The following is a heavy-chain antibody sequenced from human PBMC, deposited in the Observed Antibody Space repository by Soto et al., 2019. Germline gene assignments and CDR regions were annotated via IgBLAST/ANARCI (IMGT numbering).Heavy chain of an antibody. D-gene: IGHD4-17*01. CDR2: IPGSADST. Sequence: GGSLRLSCVASGFIFSSLAMSWVRQAPGKGLEWVSAIPGSADSTYYADSVKGRFTISRDNSKNSLYLQMNSLRAEDTAVYYCARDFRPPYGVRYFDYWGQGTLVTVSS. CDR1: GFIFSSLA. CDR3: ARDFRPPYGVRYFDY. V-gene: IGHV3-23*01. J-gene: IGHJ4*02.